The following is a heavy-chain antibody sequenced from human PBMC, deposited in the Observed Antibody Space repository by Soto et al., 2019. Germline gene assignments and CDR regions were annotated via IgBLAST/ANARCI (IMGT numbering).Heavy chain of an antibody. CDR3: GKGPDYGGYSGSIED. CDR2: ISSSGTNE. Sequence: EVQLVESGGGLVKPGGSLRLSCAASGFSFNNYEMKWVRQAPGKGLEWVSSISSSGTNEYYADSVKGRFSISKDNAKNSVSLQMNNLRAEDTGVYYCGKGPDYGGYSGSIEDWGQGTQVTVSA. J-gene: IGHJ4*02. D-gene: IGHD4-17*01. V-gene: IGHV3-21*02. CDR1: GFSFNNYE.